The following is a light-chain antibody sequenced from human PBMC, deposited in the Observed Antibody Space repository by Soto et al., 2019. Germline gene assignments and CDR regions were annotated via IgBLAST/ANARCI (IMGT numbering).Light chain of an antibody. CDR3: QSYDSSLSGLYV. V-gene: IGLV1-40*01. Sequence: QSVLTQPPSVSGAPGQRVTISCTGSSSNIGAGYDVHWYQQLPGTAPKLLSYGNSTRPSGVPDRFSGSKSGTSASLAITGLQAEDEADYYCQSYDSSLSGLYVFGTGTKLTVL. CDR1: SSNIGAGYD. J-gene: IGLJ1*01. CDR2: GNS.